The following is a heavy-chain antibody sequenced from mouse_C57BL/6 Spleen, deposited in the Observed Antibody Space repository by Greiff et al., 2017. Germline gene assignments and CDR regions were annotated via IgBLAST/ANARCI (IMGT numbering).Heavy chain of an antibody. D-gene: IGHD1-1*01. Sequence: QVQLKESGPELVKPGASVKISCKASGYAFSSSWMNWVKQRPGKGLEWIGRIYPGDGDTTYNGKFKDKATLTADKSSSAAYMQLSSLTSEDSAVYFCARSLHYYGSSWYYVDYWGKGTTLTVSS. V-gene: IGHV1-82*01. J-gene: IGHJ2*01. CDR2: IYPGDGDT. CDR1: GYAFSSSW. CDR3: ARSLHYYGSSWYYVDY.